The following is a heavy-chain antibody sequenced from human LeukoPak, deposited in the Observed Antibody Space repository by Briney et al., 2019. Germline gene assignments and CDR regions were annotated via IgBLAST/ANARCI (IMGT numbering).Heavy chain of an antibody. CDR3: ARAHDRGYYYGFDY. J-gene: IGHJ4*02. CDR1: GFTVSSNY. V-gene: IGHV3-66*01. D-gene: IGHD3-22*01. Sequence: PGGSLRLSCAASGFTVSSNYMSWVRQAPRKGLEWVSVTYSAGNTYYADSVQGRFTMSRENPENTLYLQMNSLRAEDTAVYYCARAHDRGYYYGFDYWGQGTLVTVSS. CDR2: TYSAGNT.